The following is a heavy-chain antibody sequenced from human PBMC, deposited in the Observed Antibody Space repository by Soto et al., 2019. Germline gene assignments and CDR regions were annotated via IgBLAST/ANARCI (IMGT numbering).Heavy chain of an antibody. D-gene: IGHD3-3*01. Sequence: QITLNESGPTPVKPRQPLTLTCTFSGFSLTTSGVGVGWIRQSPGKAPEWLALIYWDDDKRYSPSLKSRLTFTKDTSKNQLVLTMADLDPADTATYYCAHRVLRTVFGLVTTTAIYFDFWGQGTPVAVSS. V-gene: IGHV2-5*02. J-gene: IGHJ4*02. CDR1: GFSLTTSGVG. CDR2: IYWDDDK. CDR3: AHRVLRTVFGLVTTTAIYFDF.